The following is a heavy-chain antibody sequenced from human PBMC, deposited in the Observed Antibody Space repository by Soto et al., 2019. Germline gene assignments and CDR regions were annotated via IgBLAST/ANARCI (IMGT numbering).Heavy chain of an antibody. CDR1: GDSINAENW. V-gene: IGHV4-4*02. D-gene: IGHD2-15*01. CDR3: ARDHCTVGNCYSNMGDWYFDL. CDR2: IHHSGGT. Sequence: QVQLQESGPGVVKPSETLSLTCAVSGDSINAENWWTWLRQTPGKGLEWLAEIHHSGGTKYTPSLCGRASISLDSPRNQYSLRLRSVTAAETAQYYCARDHCTVGNCYSNMGDWYFDLLGRGALVTVSS. J-gene: IGHJ2*01.